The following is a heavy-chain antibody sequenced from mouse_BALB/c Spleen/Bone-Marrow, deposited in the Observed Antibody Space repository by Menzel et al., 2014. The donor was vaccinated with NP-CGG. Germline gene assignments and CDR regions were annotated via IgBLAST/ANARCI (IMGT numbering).Heavy chain of an antibody. D-gene: IGHD1-1*01. CDR3: ARGDYGSSYFDY. V-gene: IGHV1S56*01. J-gene: IGHJ2*01. Sequence: QVQLQQSGPELVKPGASVRISCKASGYTFTTYYIHWVKQRPGQGLEWIGWIYPGNVNTKYNEKFKGKATLTADKSSSTAYMQLSSLTSEDSAVYFCARGDYGSSYFDYWGQDTTLTVSS. CDR2: IYPGNVNT. CDR1: GYTFTTYY.